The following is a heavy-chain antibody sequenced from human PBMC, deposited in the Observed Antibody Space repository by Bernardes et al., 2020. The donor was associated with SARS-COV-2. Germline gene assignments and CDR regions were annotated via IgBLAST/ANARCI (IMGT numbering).Heavy chain of an antibody. CDR2: INGDGSST. CDR1: GFTFNNYW. J-gene: IGHJ4*02. D-gene: IGHD1-20*01. V-gene: IGHV3-74*01. CDR3: VRGGSYNWNDLDY. Sequence: GSLRLSCAGSGFTFNNYWMHWVRQAPGKGLVWVSHINGDGSSTNYADSVKGRFTISRDNAKNTLYLQLNSLRDEDTAVYNCVRGGSYNWNDLDYWGQGTLVTVSS.